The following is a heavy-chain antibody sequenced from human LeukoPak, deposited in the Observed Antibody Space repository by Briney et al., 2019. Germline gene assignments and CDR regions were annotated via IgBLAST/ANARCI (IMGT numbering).Heavy chain of an antibody. CDR1: GGSFSGYY. CDR3: ARGPGLASGGWFDP. V-gene: IGHV4-34*01. Sequence: SEILSLTCAVYGGSFSGYYWSWIRQPPGKGLEWIGEINHSGSTNYNPSLKSRVTISVDTSKNQFSLKLSSVTAADTAVYYCARGPGLASGGWFDPWGQGTLVTVSS. CDR2: INHSGST. J-gene: IGHJ5*02. D-gene: IGHD6-25*01.